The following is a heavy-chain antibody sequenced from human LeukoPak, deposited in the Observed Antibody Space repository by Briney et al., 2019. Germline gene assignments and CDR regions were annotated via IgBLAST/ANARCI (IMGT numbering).Heavy chain of an antibody. J-gene: IGHJ5*02. CDR2: IYTSGST. CDR1: GGSISSGSYY. Sequence: SQTLSLTCTVSGGSISSGSYYWSWIRQPAGKVLEWIGRIYTSGSTNYNPSLKSRVTISVDTSKNQFSLKLSSVTAADTAVYYCARSSTREDGDFWSGYLGGDWFDPWGQGTLVTVSS. V-gene: IGHV4-61*02. CDR3: ARSSTREDGDFWSGYLGGDWFDP. D-gene: IGHD3-3*01.